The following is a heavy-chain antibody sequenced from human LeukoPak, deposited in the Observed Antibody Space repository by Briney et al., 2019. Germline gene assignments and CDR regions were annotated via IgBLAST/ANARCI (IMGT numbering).Heavy chain of an antibody. V-gene: IGHV4-59*08. CDR3: ARHYPYGSGSYSPFYFDY. CDR2: IYYSGST. CDR1: GDSISSYY. Sequence: SETLSLTCAVSGDSISSYYWSWTRQPPGKGLEWIGYIYYSGSTNYNPSLKSRVTISVDTSKNQFSLKLSSVTAADTGVYYCARHYPYGSGSYSPFYFDYWGQGTLVTVSS. J-gene: IGHJ4*02. D-gene: IGHD3-10*01.